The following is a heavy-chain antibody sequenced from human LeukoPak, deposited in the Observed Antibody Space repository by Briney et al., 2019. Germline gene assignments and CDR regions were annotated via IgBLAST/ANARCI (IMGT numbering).Heavy chain of an antibody. D-gene: IGHD6-13*01. CDR1: GGTFSSYA. V-gene: IGHV1-69*13. CDR2: IIPIFGTA. CDR3: AREVAAAGTSHFDY. Sequence: SVKVSCKASGGTFSSYAISWVRQAPGQGLEWMGGIIPIFGTANYAQKFQGRVTITADESTSTAYMELSSLRSEDTAAYYCAREVAAAGTSHFDYWGQGTLVTVSS. J-gene: IGHJ4*02.